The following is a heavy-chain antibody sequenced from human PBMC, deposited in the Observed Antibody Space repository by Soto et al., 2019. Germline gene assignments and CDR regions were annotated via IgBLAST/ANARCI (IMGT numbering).Heavy chain of an antibody. CDR2: IYSGGST. CDR3: ARDHHLDYYYRMAV. CDR1: GFTVSSNY. Sequence: HPGGSLRLSCAASGFTVSSNYMSWVRQGPGKGLEWVSVIYSGGSTYYADSVKGRFTISRDNSKNTLYLQMNSLRAEDTAVYYCARDHHLDYYYRMAVWGQGTTVTVSS. V-gene: IGHV3-53*01. J-gene: IGHJ6*02.